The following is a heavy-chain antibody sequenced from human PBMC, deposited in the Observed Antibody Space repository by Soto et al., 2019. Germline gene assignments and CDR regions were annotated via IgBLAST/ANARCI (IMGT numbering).Heavy chain of an antibody. CDR3: ARGPDVDKVDY. J-gene: IGHJ4*02. V-gene: IGHV4-30-4*01. CDR2: IYNSGST. CDR1: GGSVSSGGYF. D-gene: IGHD2-21*01. Sequence: QVQLQESGPGLVEPSQTLSLTCAVSGGSVSSGGYFWSWIRQPPGKGLEWIGHIYNSGSTYSNPSLWGRVTISVDTYKNQFSLKLNSVTAADTAVYYCARGPDVDKVDYWGQGTLVTVSS.